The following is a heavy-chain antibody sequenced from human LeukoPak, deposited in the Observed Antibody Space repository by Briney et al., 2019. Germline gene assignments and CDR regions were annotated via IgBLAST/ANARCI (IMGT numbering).Heavy chain of an antibody. D-gene: IGHD7-27*01. V-gene: IGHV1-2*02. J-gene: IGHJ2*01. CDR1: GYTFTAYY. Sequence: ASVKVSCKASGYTFTAYYIHWVRQAPGQGLEWMGWISPNSGGTDYAQKFKGRVTMTRDTSISTTYVELSSLTSDDTAVYYCAIQPWGSGNNWYFDLWGRGTPVTVSS. CDR3: AIQPWGSGNNWYFDL. CDR2: ISPNSGGT.